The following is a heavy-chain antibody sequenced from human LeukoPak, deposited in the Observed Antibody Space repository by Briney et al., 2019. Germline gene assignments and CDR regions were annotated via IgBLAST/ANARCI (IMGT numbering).Heavy chain of an antibody. Sequence: SETLSLTCTVSDGSITGYYWSWIRQPPGKGLEWIGYIYYSGNTNYNPSLKSRVTMSVDTSRNQFSLKLSSVTAADTAVYYCARNYYYGVDYWGQGTLVTVSS. CDR1: DGSITGYY. CDR3: ARNYYYGVDY. D-gene: IGHD3-10*01. CDR2: IYYSGNT. V-gene: IGHV4-59*12. J-gene: IGHJ4*02.